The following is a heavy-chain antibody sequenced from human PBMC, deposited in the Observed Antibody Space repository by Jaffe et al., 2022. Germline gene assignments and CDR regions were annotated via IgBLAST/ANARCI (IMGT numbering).Heavy chain of an antibody. D-gene: IGHD3-3*01. CDR1: GFTFSSYA. V-gene: IGHV3-30*18. CDR2: ISYDGSNK. CDR3: AKDPTEGTDFWSAFDI. J-gene: IGHJ3*02. Sequence: QVQLVESGGGVVQPGRSLRLSCAASGFTFSSYAMHWVRQAPGKGLEWVAVISYDGSNKYYADSVKGRFTISRDTSKNTLYLQMNSLRAEDTAVYYCAKDPTEGTDFWSAFDIWGQGTMVTVSS.